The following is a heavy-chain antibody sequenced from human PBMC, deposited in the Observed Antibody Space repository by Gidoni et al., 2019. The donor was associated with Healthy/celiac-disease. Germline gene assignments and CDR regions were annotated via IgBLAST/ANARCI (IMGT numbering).Heavy chain of an antibody. D-gene: IGHD3-10*01. CDR2: WWKGWKT. CDR3: GKVLRLVRFNTGVFDT. CDR1: GFTFRSSA. J-gene: IGHJ3*02. Sequence: EVQLLESGGGLVQPGGSLRLSCAASGFTFRSSAMSWVRQAPGQGLGPQGSREGVGVGLGYWWKGWKTILRGLREGPVHHLQRDNPKTTLYRKRNSLGAGNTAVYYGGKVLRLVRFNTGVFDTWGKGTMVTVPS. V-gene: IGHV3-23*01.